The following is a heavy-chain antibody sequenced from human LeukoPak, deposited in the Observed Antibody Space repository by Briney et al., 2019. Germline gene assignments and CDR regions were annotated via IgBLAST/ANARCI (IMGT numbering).Heavy chain of an antibody. D-gene: IGHD2-2*01. CDR1: GGSISSSNYY. CDR3: VQGDRLLGH. Sequence: SETLSLTCTVSGGSISSSNYYWGWIRQPPGKGLEWIGSIYYSGSTYYNPSLKGRVTISVDTSKNQFSLKLSSVTAADTAVYYCVQGDRLLGHWSQGTLVTVSS. J-gene: IGHJ4*02. CDR2: IYYSGST. V-gene: IGHV4-39*07.